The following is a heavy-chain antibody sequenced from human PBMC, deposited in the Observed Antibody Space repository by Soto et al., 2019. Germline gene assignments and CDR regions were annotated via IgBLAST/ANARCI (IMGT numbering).Heavy chain of an antibody. CDR1: GLTFRAAG. CDR2: ISSDGNSK. V-gene: IGHV3-30*18. D-gene: IGHD3-10*01. J-gene: IGHJ4*02. CDR3: AKDKGVTSLDY. Sequence: ESGGGVVQPGRSLRLSCAASGLTFRAAGMHWVRQAPGKGLEWVAFISSDGNSKYYADSVKGRFTISRDDSMNSLYLQMNTLRAEDSAVYYCAKDKGVTSLDYWGQGTLVTVSS.